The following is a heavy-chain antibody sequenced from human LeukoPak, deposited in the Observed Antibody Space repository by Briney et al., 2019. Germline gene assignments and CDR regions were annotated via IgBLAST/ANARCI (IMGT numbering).Heavy chain of an antibody. CDR2: IYSGGST. CDR1: GFTVSSNY. Sequence: GGSLRLSCAASGFTVSSNYMSWVRQAPGKGLEWVSVIYSGGSTYYADSVKGRFTISRDNSKNTLYLQMNSLRAEDTAVYYCAREQWERPRWTYYFDYWGQGTLVSVSS. D-gene: IGHD1-1*01. V-gene: IGHV3-66*01. CDR3: AREQWERPRWTYYFDY. J-gene: IGHJ4*02.